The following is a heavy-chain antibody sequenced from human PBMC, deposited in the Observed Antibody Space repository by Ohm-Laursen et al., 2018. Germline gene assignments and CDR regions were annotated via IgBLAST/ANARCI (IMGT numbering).Heavy chain of an antibody. J-gene: IGHJ3*02. CDR2: IYTSGST. V-gene: IGHV4-4*07. CDR1: GGSISSYY. Sequence: GTLSLTCTVSGGSISSYYWSWIRQPAGKGLEWIGRIYTSGSTNYNPSLKSRVTMSVDTSKNQFSLKLSSVTAADTAVYYCARGGYYYDAFDIWGQGTMVTVSS. CDR3: ARGGYYYDAFDI. D-gene: IGHD3-22*01.